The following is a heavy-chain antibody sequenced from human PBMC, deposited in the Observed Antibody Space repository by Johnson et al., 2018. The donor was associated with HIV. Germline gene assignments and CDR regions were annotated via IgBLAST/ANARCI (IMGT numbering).Heavy chain of an antibody. CDR3: TTDPQRGYSYGYATFDI. CDR1: GFTVRSNY. D-gene: IGHD5-18*01. CDR2: IYTGGTT. J-gene: IGHJ3*02. Sequence: VQLVESGGGLIQPGGSLRLSCAASGFTVRSNYMSWVRQAPGKGLEWVSVIYTGGTTYHADSVKGRFTISRDNSKNTLFLQMNSLKTEDTAVYYCTTDPQRGYSYGYATFDIWGHGTMVTVSS. V-gene: IGHV3-53*01.